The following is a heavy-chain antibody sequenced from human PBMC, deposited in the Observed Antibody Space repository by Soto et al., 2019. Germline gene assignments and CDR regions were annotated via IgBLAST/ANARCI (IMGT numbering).Heavy chain of an antibody. J-gene: IGHJ1*01. CDR3: ARWGTTGGLDV. CDR1: GFTFRSYV. D-gene: IGHD3-16*01. V-gene: IGHV3-33*05. CDR2: TSYDGSNK. Sequence: ESGGGVVQPGTSLRLSCVGSGFTFRSYVIHWVRQAPGKGLEWVALTSYDGSNKDYGDSVKGRFTISRDNSRNTVDLQMDSLRREDTALYYCARWGTTGGLDVWGQGTLVSVSS.